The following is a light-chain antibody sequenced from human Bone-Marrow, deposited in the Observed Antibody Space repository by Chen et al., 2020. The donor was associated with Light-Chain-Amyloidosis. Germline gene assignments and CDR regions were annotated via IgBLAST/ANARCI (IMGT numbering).Light chain of an antibody. CDR2: GSS. CDR3: QQYVTSPLT. Sequence: IVLTQSPGKLSLSSGDGANISIRASQTISSNYLTWYQHKFGQAPRLIIYGSSSRATGITDRFTGSGSGTDFTLTINRLEPEDFAIYYCQQYVTSPLTFGVGTKVEIK. V-gene: IGKV3-20*01. CDR1: QTISSNY. J-gene: IGKJ4*01.